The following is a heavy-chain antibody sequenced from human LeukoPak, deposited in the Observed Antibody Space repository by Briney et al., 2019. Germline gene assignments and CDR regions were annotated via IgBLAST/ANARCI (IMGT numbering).Heavy chain of an antibody. CDR3: ARGGKLRYFDWLWHDY. D-gene: IGHD3-9*01. CDR1: GYTFTSYD. Sequence: ASVKDSCKASGYTFTSYDIKWVRQATGQGLEWMGWMNPNSGNTGYAQKFQGRVTMTRDTSTSTAYMELSRLRSDDTAVYYCARGGKLRYFDWLWHDYWGQGTLVTVSS. V-gene: IGHV1-8*01. J-gene: IGHJ4*02. CDR2: MNPNSGNT.